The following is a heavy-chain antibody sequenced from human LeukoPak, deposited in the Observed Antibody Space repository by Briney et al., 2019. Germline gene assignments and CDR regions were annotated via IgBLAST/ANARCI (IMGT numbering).Heavy chain of an antibody. CDR3: ARHSVTYSDFDY. CDR1: GGSISNYY. J-gene: IGHJ4*02. CDR2: IYYSGST. D-gene: IGHD1-26*01. V-gene: IGHV4-59*01. Sequence: PSETLSPTCTVSGGSISNYYWSWIRQPPGKGLEWIGYIYYSGSTNYNPSLKSRVTISVDTSKNQFSLKLTSVTAADTAVYYCARHSVTYSDFDYWGQGTLGTVSS.